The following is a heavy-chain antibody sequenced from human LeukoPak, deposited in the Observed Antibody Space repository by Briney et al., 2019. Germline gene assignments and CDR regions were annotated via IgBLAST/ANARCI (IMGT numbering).Heavy chain of an antibody. D-gene: IGHD3-22*01. J-gene: IGHJ4*02. CDR3: ARRDSSGYYYRFDY. Sequence: PGGSLRLSCAGSGFTPSSYDMNWVRQAPGQGREWVSYITSTGSTVYYADSVRGRFIISRDNAKNSLFLQMNSLRAEDTAIYYCARRDSSGYYYRFDYWGQGTLVTVSS. CDR1: GFTPSSYD. V-gene: IGHV3-48*03. CDR2: ITSTGSTV.